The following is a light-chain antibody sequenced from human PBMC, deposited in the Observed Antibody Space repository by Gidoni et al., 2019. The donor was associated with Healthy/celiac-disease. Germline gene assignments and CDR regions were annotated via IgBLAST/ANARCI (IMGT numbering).Light chain of an antibody. Sequence: IQMTHSPSSLSASVGDSVTITCRASQSISSYLNWYQQKPGKAPKLLIYAASSLQSGVPSRFSGSGSGTDFTLTISSLQPEDFATYYCQQSYSTPRFTFGPGTKVDIK. V-gene: IGKV1-39*01. J-gene: IGKJ3*01. CDR2: AAS. CDR1: QSISSY. CDR3: QQSYSTPRFT.